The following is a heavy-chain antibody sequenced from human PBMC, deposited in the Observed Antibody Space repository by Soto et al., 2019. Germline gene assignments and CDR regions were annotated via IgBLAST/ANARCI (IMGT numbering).Heavy chain of an antibody. CDR1: GVTFSGYA. Sequence: SVKVSCKASGVTFSGYAISWVRLAPRQGLEWMGGIIPIFGTANYAQKFQGRVTITADESTSTAYMELSSLRSEDTAVYYCARGIRIYCISTSCPYGMDVWGQGTTVTV. V-gene: IGHV1-69*13. D-gene: IGHD2-2*01. J-gene: IGHJ6*02. CDR3: ARGIRIYCISTSCPYGMDV. CDR2: IIPIFGTA.